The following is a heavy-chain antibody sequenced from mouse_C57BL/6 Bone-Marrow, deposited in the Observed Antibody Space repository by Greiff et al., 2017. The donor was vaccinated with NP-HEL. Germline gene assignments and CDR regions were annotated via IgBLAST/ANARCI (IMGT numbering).Heavy chain of an antibody. CDR3: ARRGGTGTPMDY. CDR1: GFTFSDYY. J-gene: IGHJ4*01. V-gene: IGHV5-12*01. CDR2: ISNGGGST. Sequence: EVKLMESGGGLVQPGGSLKLSCAASGFTFSDYYMYWVRQTPEKRLEWVAYISNGGGSTYYPDTVKGRFTISRDNAKNTLYLQMSRLKSEDTAMYYCARRGGTGTPMDYWGQGTSVTVSS. D-gene: IGHD3-3*01.